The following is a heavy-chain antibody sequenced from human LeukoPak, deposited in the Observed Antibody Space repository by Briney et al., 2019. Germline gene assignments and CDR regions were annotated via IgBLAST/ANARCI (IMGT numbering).Heavy chain of an antibody. J-gene: IGHJ5*02. CDR3: AKGAVTTEAHGGWFDP. CDR1: EFTFTSYR. CDR2: IRYDGSNK. Sequence: QPGGSLRLSCAASEFTFTSYRMDWVRQAPGKGLEWVAFIRYDGSNKYYADSVKGRFTISRDNSKNTLYLQMNSLRVEDTTVYYCAKGAVTTEAHGGWFDPWGQGTLVTVSS. V-gene: IGHV3-30*02. D-gene: IGHD4-17*01.